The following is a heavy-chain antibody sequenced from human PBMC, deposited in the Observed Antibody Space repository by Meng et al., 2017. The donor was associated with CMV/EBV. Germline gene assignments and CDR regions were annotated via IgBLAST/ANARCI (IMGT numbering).Heavy chain of an antibody. CDR1: GGSISSYY. CDR2: IYYSGGT. Sequence: SETLSLTCTVSGGSISSYYWSWIRQPPGKGLEWIGYIYYSGGTNYNPSLKSRVTIPVDTSKNQFSLKLSSVTAADTAVYYCARQWLLSHFDYWGQGTLVTVSS. CDR3: ARQWLLSHFDY. D-gene: IGHD3-3*01. J-gene: IGHJ4*02. V-gene: IGHV4-59*01.